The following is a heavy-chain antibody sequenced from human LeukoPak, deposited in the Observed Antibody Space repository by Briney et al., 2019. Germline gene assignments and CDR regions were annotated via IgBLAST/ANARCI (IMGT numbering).Heavy chain of an antibody. CDR3: ARDSSIMITFGGVIDPRDDAFDI. CDR1: GYTFTSYY. J-gene: IGHJ3*02. V-gene: IGHV1-46*01. D-gene: IGHD3-16*02. CDR2: INPSGGST. Sequence: GASVKVSCKASGYTFTSYYMHWVRQAPGQGLEWMGIINPSGGSTSYAQKFQGRVTMTRDTSTSTVYMELSSLRSEDTAVYYCARDSSIMITFGGVIDPRDDAFDIWGQGTMVTVSS.